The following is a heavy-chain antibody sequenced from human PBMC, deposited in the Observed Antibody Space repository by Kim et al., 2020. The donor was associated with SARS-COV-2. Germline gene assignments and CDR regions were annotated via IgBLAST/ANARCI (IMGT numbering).Heavy chain of an antibody. Sequence: GESLKISCKGSGYSFTSYWIGWVRQMPGKGLEWMGIIYPGDSDTRYSPSFQGQVTISADKSISTAYLQWSSLKASDTAMYYCARPSYYYDSSGYHYDEYFQHWGQGTLVTVSS. V-gene: IGHV5-51*01. CDR1: GYSFTSYW. D-gene: IGHD3-22*01. J-gene: IGHJ1*01. CDR2: IYPGDSDT. CDR3: ARPSYYYDSSGYHYDEYFQH.